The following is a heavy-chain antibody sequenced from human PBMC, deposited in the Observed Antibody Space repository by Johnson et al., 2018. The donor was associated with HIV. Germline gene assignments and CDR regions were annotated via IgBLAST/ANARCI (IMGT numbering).Heavy chain of an antibody. CDR2: IYSGGNT. D-gene: IGHD1-26*01. V-gene: IGHV3-66*01. CDR3: AREGAWEVRPGAFDI. Sequence: LQLVESGGGLLQPGESLRLSCAASGLTVSSSYISWVRQAPGKGLEWVSVIYSGGNTYYADSVMARLPISRDNSKNTRYLQMNSLRAEDTAVYHCAREGAWEVRPGAFDIWGQGTTVTVSS. J-gene: IGHJ3*02. CDR1: GLTVSSSY.